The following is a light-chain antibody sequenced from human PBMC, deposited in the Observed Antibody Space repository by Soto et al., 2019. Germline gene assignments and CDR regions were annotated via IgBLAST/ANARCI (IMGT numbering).Light chain of an antibody. CDR1: SSDVGGYNY. Sequence: QSVLTQPRSVSGSPGQSVTISCTGTSSDVGGYNYVSWYQQHPGKAPKLMIYDVSKRPSGVPDRFSGSKSGNTASLTISGLQAEDEADYYSCSYAGSYTLVVFGGGTKLTVL. CDR3: CSYAGSYTLVV. V-gene: IGLV2-11*01. J-gene: IGLJ2*01. CDR2: DVS.